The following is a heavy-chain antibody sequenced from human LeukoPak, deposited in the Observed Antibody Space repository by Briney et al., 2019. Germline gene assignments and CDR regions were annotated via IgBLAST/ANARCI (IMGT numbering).Heavy chain of an antibody. CDR3: ARYISGTSQVFDY. D-gene: IGHD1-20*01. J-gene: IGHJ4*02. V-gene: IGHV4-59*01. CDR1: GGSISSYY. Sequence: PSETLSLTCTVSGGSISSYYWSWIRQPPGKGLDWIGYIYYSGSTNYNPSFKSRVTISVDTSKNQFSLKLSPVTAADTAVYYCARYISGTSQVFDYWGQGTLVTVSS. CDR2: IYYSGST.